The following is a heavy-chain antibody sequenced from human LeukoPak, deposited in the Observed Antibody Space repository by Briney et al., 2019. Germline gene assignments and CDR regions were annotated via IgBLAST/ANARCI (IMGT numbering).Heavy chain of an antibody. V-gene: IGHV3-23*01. Sequence: GGSLRLSCVGSGFTFRSHAMSWVRQAPEKGLEFVSGIYENGGTTYYADSVKGRFSISRDNSKNTLYLQMDSLRGEDTAVYYYAKDFRIGYSAHFDYWGQGALVTVSS. CDR2: IYENGGTT. CDR1: GFTFRSHA. D-gene: IGHD2-21*01. CDR3: AKDFRIGYSAHFDY. J-gene: IGHJ4*02.